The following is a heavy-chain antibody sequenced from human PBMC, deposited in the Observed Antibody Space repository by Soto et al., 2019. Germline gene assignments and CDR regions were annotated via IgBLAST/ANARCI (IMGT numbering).Heavy chain of an antibody. CDR1: GGSISSYY. D-gene: IGHD4-17*01. V-gene: IGHV4-59*01. J-gene: IGHJ4*02. CDR2: IYYSGST. CDR3: ASASYGAVDY. Sequence: SETLSLTCTVSGGSISSYYWSWIRQPPGKGLEWIGYIYYSGSTNYNPSLKSRVTISVDTSKNQFSLKLSSVTAAVTAVYYCASASYGAVDYWGQGTLVTVSS.